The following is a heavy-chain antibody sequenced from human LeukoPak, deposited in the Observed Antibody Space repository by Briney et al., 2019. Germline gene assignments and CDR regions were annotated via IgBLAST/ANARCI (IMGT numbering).Heavy chain of an antibody. J-gene: IGHJ4*02. CDR3: ARGLGGR. CDR1: GDSISSGSYY. V-gene: IGHV4-61*02. D-gene: IGHD3-16*01. CDR2: IYTTGST. Sequence: SETLSLTCSVSGDSISSGSYYWSWIRQPAGKGLEWIGRIYTTGSTNYNPSLKSRVTISVDTSKNQFSLKLSSVTAADTAVYYCARGLGGRWGQGTLVTVSS.